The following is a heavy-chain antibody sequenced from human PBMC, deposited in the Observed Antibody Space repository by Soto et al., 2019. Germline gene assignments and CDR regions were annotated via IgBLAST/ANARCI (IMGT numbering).Heavy chain of an antibody. CDR1: GGSPRSNY. CDR3: ARVPITVTHPKSPFLVYRDVKDESFSP. V-gene: IGHV4-4*09. Sequence: WETLSLTCRVSGGSPRSNYWSWIRQPPGQGLERIGCISASGNTYYNPSLQSPVTISIDTSTNQFLLDLTSVTTADTAVYYCARVPITVTHPKSPFLVYRDVKDESFSPWGQGTLVTDSS. D-gene: IGHD4-17*01. CDR2: ISASGNT. J-gene: IGHJ5*02.